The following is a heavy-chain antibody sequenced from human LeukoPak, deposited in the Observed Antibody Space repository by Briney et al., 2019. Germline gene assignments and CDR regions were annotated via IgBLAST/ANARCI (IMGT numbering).Heavy chain of an antibody. CDR1: GFTFSSYG. J-gene: IGHJ4*02. V-gene: IGHV3-30*03. Sequence: PGGSLRLSCAASGFTFSSYGMSWVRQAPGKGLEWVAVISYDGRNKYYPDSVKGRFTISRDNSKNTLYLQMNSLRAEDTAVYYCARGQHRIAAAGTAVGFDYWGQGTLVTVSS. CDR2: ISYDGRNK. CDR3: ARGQHRIAAAGTAVGFDY. D-gene: IGHD6-13*01.